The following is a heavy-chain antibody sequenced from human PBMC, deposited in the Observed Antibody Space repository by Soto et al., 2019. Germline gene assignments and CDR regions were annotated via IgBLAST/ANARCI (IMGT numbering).Heavy chain of an antibody. V-gene: IGHV3-7*01. CDR3: AGGGLRPVGLYFDL. Sequence: EVQLVESGGGLVQPGGSLRLSCAASGFTFSSYWMSWVRQAPGKGLEWVANIKQDGSEKYYVDSVKGRFTISRDNAKNSLDLEMNSLRAEDTAVDYCAGGGLRPVGLYFDLWGRGTLVTVSS. D-gene: IGHD3-16*01. J-gene: IGHJ2*01. CDR1: GFTFSSYW. CDR2: IKQDGSEK.